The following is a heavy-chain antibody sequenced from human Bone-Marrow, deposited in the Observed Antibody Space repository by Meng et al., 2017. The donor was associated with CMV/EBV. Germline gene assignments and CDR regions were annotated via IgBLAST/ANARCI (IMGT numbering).Heavy chain of an antibody. CDR3: ARLTILKDDWFDP. Sequence: LSLTCAASGFTVSSNYMSWVRQAPGKGLEWVSVIYSGGSTYYADSVKGRFTISRDNSKNTLYLQMNSLRAEDTAVYYCARLTILKDDWFDPWGQGTLVTVSS. D-gene: IGHD3-3*01. J-gene: IGHJ5*02. V-gene: IGHV3-53*01. CDR2: IYSGGST. CDR1: GFTVSSNY.